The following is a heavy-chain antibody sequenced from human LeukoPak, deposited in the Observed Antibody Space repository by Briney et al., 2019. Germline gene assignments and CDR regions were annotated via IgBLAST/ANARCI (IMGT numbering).Heavy chain of an antibody. CDR1: GFTFSSYG. CDR3: ARGVVAAAGTDYYFDY. Sequence: GGSLRLSCAASGFTFSSYGIHWVRQAPGKGLEWVAVIWYGGSNKYYADSVKGRFTISRDNSKNTLYLQMNSLRAEDTAVYYCARGVVAAAGTDYYFDYWGQGTLVTVSS. J-gene: IGHJ4*02. D-gene: IGHD6-13*01. CDR2: IWYGGSNK. V-gene: IGHV3-33*08.